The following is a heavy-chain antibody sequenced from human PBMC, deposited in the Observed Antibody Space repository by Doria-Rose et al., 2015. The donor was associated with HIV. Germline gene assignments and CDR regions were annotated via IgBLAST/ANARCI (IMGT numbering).Heavy chain of an antibody. Sequence: VQLVQSGGGLVQPGRSLRLSCVGSGFSLESYAMHSVRAAPRKGLERVARASSDSGAKGNADSVEGRFTISRDNAKKSVYLEMRSLRPEDTAFYYCAKAPIIGPKYYFYMDVWGKGTSVTVSS. CDR2: ASSDSGAK. D-gene: IGHD3-3*01. V-gene: IGHV3-9*01. CDR3: AKAPIIGPKYYFYMDV. J-gene: IGHJ6*03. CDR1: GFSLESYA.